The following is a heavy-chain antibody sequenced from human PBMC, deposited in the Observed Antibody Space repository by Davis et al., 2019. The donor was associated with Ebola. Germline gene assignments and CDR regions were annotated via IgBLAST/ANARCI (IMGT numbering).Heavy chain of an antibody. CDR1: GGTFSSYA. CDR2: IIPVSGVP. CDR3: ARLRGGVAVV. J-gene: IGHJ4*02. V-gene: IGHV1-69*13. Sequence: SVKVSCKASGGTFSSYAISWVRQAPGQGLDWMGGIIPVSGVPKYAQDFQGRVTITADESTSTAYMGLSSLRSEDTAVYYCARLRGGVAVVWGQGTLVTVSS. D-gene: IGHD6-19*01.